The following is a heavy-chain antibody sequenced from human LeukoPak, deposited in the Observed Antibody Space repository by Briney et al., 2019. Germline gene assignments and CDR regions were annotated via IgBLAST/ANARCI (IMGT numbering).Heavy chain of an antibody. CDR2: ISAYNGNT. CDR3: ARRGCSGGSCYSWFDP. V-gene: IGHV1-18*01. D-gene: IGHD2-15*01. CDR1: GYTFTSYG. Sequence: ASVKVSCKASGYTFTSYGISWVRQAPGQGLEWMGWISAYNGNTNYAQKLQGRVTKTTDTSTSTAYMELRSLRSDDTAVYYCARRGCSGGSCYSWFDPWGQGTLVTVSS. J-gene: IGHJ5*02.